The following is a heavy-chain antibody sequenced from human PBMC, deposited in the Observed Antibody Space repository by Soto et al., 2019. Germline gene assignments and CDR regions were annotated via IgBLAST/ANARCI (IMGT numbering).Heavy chain of an antibody. Sequence: AAEALCLTCTVSGGSISSYYWSWIRQPPGRGLDWIGYIYYSGSTNYNPSLKSRVTISVDTSKNQFSLKLSSVTAADTAVYYCARSKRADYDILTAPPGYFDYWGQGTLVTVSS. D-gene: IGHD3-9*01. V-gene: IGHV4-59*01. CDR2: IYYSGST. CDR3: ARSKRADYDILTAPPGYFDY. CDR1: GGSISSYY. J-gene: IGHJ4*02.